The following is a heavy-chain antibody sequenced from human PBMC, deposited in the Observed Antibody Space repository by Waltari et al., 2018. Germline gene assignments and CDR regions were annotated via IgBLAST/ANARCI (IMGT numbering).Heavy chain of an antibody. CDR2: IYYSGNT. J-gene: IGHJ4*02. Sequence: PPGKGLVWIGSIYYSGNTDYNPSLKSRVTISVDTSKNQFSLKLSSVTAADTAVYYCARQDYYGSGSSDYWGQGTLVTVSS. D-gene: IGHD3-10*01. CDR3: ARQDYYGSGSSDY. V-gene: IGHV4-39*01.